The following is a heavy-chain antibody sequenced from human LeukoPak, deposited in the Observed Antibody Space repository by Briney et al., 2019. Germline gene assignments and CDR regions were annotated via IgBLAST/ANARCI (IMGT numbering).Heavy chain of an antibody. D-gene: IGHD6-19*01. V-gene: IGHV3-7*01. CDR2: IKQDGGEN. CDR1: GFTFSSYW. Sequence: PGGSLRLSCTASGFTFSSYWMSWVRQAPGKGLEWVAKIKQDGGENYYVDSVKGRFTISRDNAKNSLYLQMNSLRADDTAVYYCAREWVAGYRFYFYYYYGMDVWGQGTTVTVSS. CDR3: AREWVAGYRFYFYYYYGMDV. J-gene: IGHJ6*02.